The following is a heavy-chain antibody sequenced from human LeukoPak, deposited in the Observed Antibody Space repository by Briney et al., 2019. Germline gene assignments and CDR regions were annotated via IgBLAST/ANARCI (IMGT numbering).Heavy chain of an antibody. D-gene: IGHD1-26*01. CDR1: GYILTGYW. CDR2: IYPRDSET. J-gene: IGHJ2*01. CDR3: ARGKWYFDL. Sequence: GESLKISCEASGYILTGYWIGWARQMPGRGLEWLGIIYPRDSETRYSPSFEGQVTISVDKSTSTAYLQWSSLKASDTAMYYCARGKWYFDLWGRGTLVTVSS. V-gene: IGHV5-51*01.